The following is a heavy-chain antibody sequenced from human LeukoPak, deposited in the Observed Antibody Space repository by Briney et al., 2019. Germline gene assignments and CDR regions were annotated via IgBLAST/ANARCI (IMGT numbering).Heavy chain of an antibody. CDR1: GFTFSNYW. CDR3: ARAYSYASY. D-gene: IGHD5-18*01. CDR2: IKQDGSEK. V-gene: IGHV3-7*03. J-gene: IGHJ4*02. Sequence: GGSLRLSCAASGFTFSNYWMSWVRQAPGKGLEWVANIKQDGSEKYYMDSVKGRFTISRDNAKNSLYLQMNSLRVGDTAVYYCARAYSYASYWGQGTLVTVSS.